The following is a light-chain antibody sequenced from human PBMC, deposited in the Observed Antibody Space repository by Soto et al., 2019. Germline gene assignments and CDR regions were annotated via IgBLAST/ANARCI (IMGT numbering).Light chain of an antibody. Sequence: ELVLTQSPGTLSLSPGERATLSCRASQSVSSTYLAWYQQKSGQAPRVLIYGASSRAPGIPDRFSGSGSGTDFTLTISSLEPEDFAVYFWQQYGTSPPFTFGQGTKVEI. V-gene: IGKV3-20*01. CDR3: QQYGTSPPFT. CDR1: QSVSSTY. J-gene: IGKJ2*01. CDR2: GAS.